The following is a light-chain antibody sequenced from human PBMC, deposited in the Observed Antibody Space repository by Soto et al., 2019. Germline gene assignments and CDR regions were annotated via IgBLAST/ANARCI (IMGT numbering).Light chain of an antibody. Sequence: DIQMTQSPASLSASVGDRVTITCRASQRIISYLNWYQQKPGKAPKLLIYAASSLQSGVPSRFSGSGSGTDFTLTISSLQPEDFATYYCQQRYSTPITFGQGTRLEIK. CDR3: QQRYSTPIT. CDR1: QRIISY. CDR2: AAS. J-gene: IGKJ5*01. V-gene: IGKV1-39*01.